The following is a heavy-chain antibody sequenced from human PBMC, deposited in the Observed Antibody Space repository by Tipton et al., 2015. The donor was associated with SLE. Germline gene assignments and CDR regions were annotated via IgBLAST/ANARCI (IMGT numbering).Heavy chain of an antibody. CDR1: GFTFDDFA. CDR2: IYSGGST. Sequence: SLRLSCAASGFTFDDFAMSWVRQVPGKGLEWVSVIYSGGSTYYADSVKGRFTISRANSKNSLYLQMDSLRAEDTAVYYCARDIRGPKTGDFDAFDLWGHGTMVTVSS. V-gene: IGHV3-66*01. D-gene: IGHD7-27*01. J-gene: IGHJ3*01. CDR3: ARDIRGPKTGDFDAFDL.